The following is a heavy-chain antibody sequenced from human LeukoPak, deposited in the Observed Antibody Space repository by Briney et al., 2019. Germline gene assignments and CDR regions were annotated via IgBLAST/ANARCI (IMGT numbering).Heavy chain of an antibody. J-gene: IGHJ4*02. V-gene: IGHV7-4-1*02. D-gene: IGHD5-18*01. Sequence: ASVKVSCKASGYTFTSYAMNWVRQAPGQGLEWMGWINTNAGNPTYAQGFTGRFVFSLDTSVSTAYLQISSLKAEDTAVYYCARALIGPVDTAMVTLFDYWGQGTLVTVSS. CDR1: GYTFTSYA. CDR3: ARALIGPVDTAMVTLFDY. CDR2: INTNAGNP.